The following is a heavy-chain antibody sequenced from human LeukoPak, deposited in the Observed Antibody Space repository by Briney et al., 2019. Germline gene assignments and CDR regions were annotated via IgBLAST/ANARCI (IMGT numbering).Heavy chain of an antibody. CDR1: GFTFSDYY. CDR3: AREVRYYFDY. Sequence: EGSLRLSCAASGFTFSDYYMSWIRQAPGQGLEWVSYISGSGRTIYYADSVKGRFTISRDNAKNSLYLQMNSLRAEDTAVYYCAREVRYYFDYWGQGTLVTVSS. V-gene: IGHV3-11*01. D-gene: IGHD2-21*01. CDR2: ISGSGRTI. J-gene: IGHJ4*02.